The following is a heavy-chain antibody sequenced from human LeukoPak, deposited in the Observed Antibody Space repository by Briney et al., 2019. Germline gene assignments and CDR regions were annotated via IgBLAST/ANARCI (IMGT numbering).Heavy chain of an antibody. V-gene: IGHV1-2*02. CDR3: ARDLALWTDYYDSSGPDY. D-gene: IGHD3-22*01. CDR2: INPNSGGT. Sequence: ASVKVSCKASGYTFTGYYMHWVRQAPGQGLEWMGWINPNSGGTNYAQKFQGRVTMTRDTSISTAYMELSRLRSDDTAVYYCARDLALWTDYYDSSGPDYWGQGTLVTVSS. J-gene: IGHJ4*02. CDR1: GYTFTGYY.